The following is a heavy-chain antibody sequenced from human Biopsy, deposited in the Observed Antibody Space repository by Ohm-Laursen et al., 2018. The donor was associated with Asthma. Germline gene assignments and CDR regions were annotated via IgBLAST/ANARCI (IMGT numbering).Heavy chain of an antibody. Sequence: SSVKVSCKAPGGTFSNFAISWVRQAPGQGLEWLGGIKAAFGTTNYAQKFQGRVTITADESTSTAYMEVTSLRSEDTAMYYCARCQVGYSSGWSLLLKKIYYSGMDVWGQGTAVTVSS. D-gene: IGHD6-19*01. CDR3: ARCQVGYSSGWSLLLKKIYYSGMDV. J-gene: IGHJ6*02. CDR1: GGTFSNFA. V-gene: IGHV1-69*01. CDR2: IKAAFGTT.